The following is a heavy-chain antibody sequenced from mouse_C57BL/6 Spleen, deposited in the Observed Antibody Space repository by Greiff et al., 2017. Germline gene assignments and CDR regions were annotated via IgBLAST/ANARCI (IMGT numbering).Heavy chain of an antibody. CDR2: IYPGDGDT. CDR1: GYAFSSSW. J-gene: IGHJ4*01. V-gene: IGHV1-82*01. Sequence: QVQLQQSGPELVKPGASVKISCKASGYAFSSSWMNWVKQRPGKGLEWIGRIYPGDGDTNYNGKFKGKATLTADKSSSTAYMQLSSLTSEDSAVYCCARRGVGYYYAMDYWGQGTSVTVSS. CDR3: ARRGVGYYYAMDY. D-gene: IGHD1-1*02.